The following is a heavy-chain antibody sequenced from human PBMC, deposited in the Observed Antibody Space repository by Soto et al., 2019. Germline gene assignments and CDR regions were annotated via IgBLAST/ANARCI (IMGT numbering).Heavy chain of an antibody. V-gene: IGHV5-51*01. Sequence: GESLKISCKTSGYSFICYWVAWVRQLPGKGLEWMGTFYPGDSTSTYSPSFQGQVTISVDTSITTAYLQLNSLKASDTAMYYCARIIGYCRNNDCSWTFDVWGQGTMVTVSS. CDR3: ARIIGYCRNNDCSWTFDV. CDR1: GYSFICYW. D-gene: IGHD2-15*01. J-gene: IGHJ3*01. CDR2: FYPGDSTS.